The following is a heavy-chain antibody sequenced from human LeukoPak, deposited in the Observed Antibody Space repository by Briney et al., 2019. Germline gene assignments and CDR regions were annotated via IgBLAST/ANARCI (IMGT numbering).Heavy chain of an antibody. V-gene: IGHV1-69*05. J-gene: IGHJ6*03. Sequence: SVKVSCKASGGTFSSYAISWVRQAPGQGFEWMGGIIPIFGTANYAQKFQGRVTITTDESTSTAYMELSSLRSEDTAVYYCARVVGARTPDYYYYYYMDVWGKGTTVTVSS. CDR2: IIPIFGTA. CDR1: GGTFSSYA. D-gene: IGHD1-26*01. CDR3: ARVVGARTPDYYYYYYMDV.